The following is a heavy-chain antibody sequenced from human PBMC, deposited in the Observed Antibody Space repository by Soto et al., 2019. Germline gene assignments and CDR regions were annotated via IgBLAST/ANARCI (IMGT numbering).Heavy chain of an antibody. J-gene: IGHJ4*02. Sequence: QVQLQESGPGLVKPSETLSLTCTVSGGSISSYYWSWIRQPPGKGLEWIGYIYYSGSTNYNPSLKSRVTMSVDTSKNQFSLKLSSVTAADTAVYYCARQQHDYGDYGGFDYWGQGTLVTVSS. CDR3: ARQQHDYGDYGGFDY. CDR2: IYYSGST. CDR1: GGSISSYY. D-gene: IGHD4-17*01. V-gene: IGHV4-59*08.